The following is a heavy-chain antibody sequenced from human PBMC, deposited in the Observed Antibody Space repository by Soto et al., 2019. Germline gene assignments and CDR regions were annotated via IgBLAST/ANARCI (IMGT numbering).Heavy chain of an antibody. CDR1: GCSISSGGYY. V-gene: IGHV4-31*03. Sequence: SETLSLTCTVSGCSISSGGYYWSWIRQHPGKGLEWIGYIYYSGSTYYNPSLKSRVTISVDTSKNQFSLKLSSVTAADTAVYYCARDLQYSRLFYGMDVWGQGTTVTVSS. CDR2: IYYSGST. CDR3: ARDLQYSRLFYGMDV. J-gene: IGHJ6*02. D-gene: IGHD6-13*01.